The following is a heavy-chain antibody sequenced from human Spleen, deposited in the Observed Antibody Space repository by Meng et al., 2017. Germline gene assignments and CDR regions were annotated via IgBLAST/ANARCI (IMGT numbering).Heavy chain of an antibody. D-gene: IGHD1-26*01. Sequence: QGQLVQSGAEVKKPGASVKVSCKASGYTFTSYAMHWVRQAPGQRLEWMGWINAGNGNTKYSQKFQGRVTITRDTSASTAYMELSSLRSEDTAVYYCARGVGDYGNKNWFDPWGQGTLVTVSS. J-gene: IGHJ5*02. CDR3: ARGVGDYGNKNWFDP. V-gene: IGHV1-3*01. CDR2: INAGNGNT. CDR1: GYTFTSYA.